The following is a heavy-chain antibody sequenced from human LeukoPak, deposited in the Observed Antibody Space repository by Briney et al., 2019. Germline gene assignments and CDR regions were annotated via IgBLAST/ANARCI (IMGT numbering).Heavy chain of an antibody. Sequence: SETLSLTCTVSGGSISSSSYYWSRIRQPAGKGLEWIGRIYTSGSTNYNPSLKSRVTISVDTSKNQFSLKLSSVTAADTAVYYCAREATIFGVVTHFDYWGQGTLVTVSS. D-gene: IGHD3-3*01. CDR3: AREATIFGVVTHFDY. V-gene: IGHV4-61*02. J-gene: IGHJ4*02. CDR2: IYTSGST. CDR1: GGSISSSSYY.